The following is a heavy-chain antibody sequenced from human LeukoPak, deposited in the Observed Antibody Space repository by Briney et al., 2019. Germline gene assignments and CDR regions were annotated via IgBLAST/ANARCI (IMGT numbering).Heavy chain of an antibody. V-gene: IGHV1-69*13. D-gene: IGHD3-10*01. CDR2: IIPLFNTA. J-gene: IGHJ6*02. CDR1: GGTFSGYA. Sequence: ASVKVSCKASGGTFSGYAISWVRQAPGQGLEWMGRIIPLFNTANYAQKFQGRVPITADESTGTAYMELSRLRSDDTAVYFCARGSGGSESSLWRPSKDYYYGMDVWGQGTTVTVSS. CDR3: ARGSGGSESSLWRPSKDYYYGMDV.